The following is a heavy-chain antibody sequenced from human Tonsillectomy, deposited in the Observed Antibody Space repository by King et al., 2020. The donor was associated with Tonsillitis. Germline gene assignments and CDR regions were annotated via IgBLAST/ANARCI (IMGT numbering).Heavy chain of an antibody. CDR2: IWYGGSNK. CDR1: GFTFSNYG. CDR3: ARDDLEMATNIGSYFDY. J-gene: IGHJ4*02. V-gene: IGHV3-33*01. Sequence: QLVQSGGGVVQPGRSLRLSCAASGFTFSNYGMHWVRQAPGKGLEWVAFIWYGGSNKYYADSVKGRFTIFRDNSENTLYLQMNSLRAEDTAVYYCARDDLEMATNIGSYFDYWGQGTLVTVSS. D-gene: IGHD5-24*01.